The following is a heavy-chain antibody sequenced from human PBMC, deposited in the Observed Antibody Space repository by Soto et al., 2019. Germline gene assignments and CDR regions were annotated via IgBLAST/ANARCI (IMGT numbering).Heavy chain of an antibody. Sequence: QVQLVQSGAEMKRPGASVTVSCTASGYIFANYPMQWVRQAPGQGLEWMGWINPGNGNTNYAQKVQGRVTMTTDTSTNTAYMELRSLTSDDTAVYFCARDSVVVTAAPHFAFDMWGQGTVVTVSS. CDR3: ARDSVVVTAAPHFAFDM. CDR1: GYIFANYP. J-gene: IGHJ3*02. V-gene: IGHV1-3*01. D-gene: IGHD2-21*02. CDR2: INPGNGNT.